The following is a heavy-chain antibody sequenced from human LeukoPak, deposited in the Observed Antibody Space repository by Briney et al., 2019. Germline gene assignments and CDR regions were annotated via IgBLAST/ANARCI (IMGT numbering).Heavy chain of an antibody. CDR1: GFTFGDYA. Sequence: GGSLRLSCTASGFTFGDYAMSWVRQAPGKGLEWVSAISGSGGSTYYADSVKGRFTISRDNAKNSLYLQMNSLRAEDTAVYYCARAPWEVVADFEAFDIWGQGTMVTVSS. D-gene: IGHD2-15*01. CDR3: ARAPWEVVADFEAFDI. CDR2: ISGSGGST. V-gene: IGHV3-23*01. J-gene: IGHJ3*02.